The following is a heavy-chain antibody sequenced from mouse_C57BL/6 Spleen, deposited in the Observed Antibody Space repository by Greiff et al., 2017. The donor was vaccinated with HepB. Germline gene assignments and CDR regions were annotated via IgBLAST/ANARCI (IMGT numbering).Heavy chain of an antibody. D-gene: IGHD2-4*01. CDR1: GFTFSDYG. CDR2: ISSGSSTI. CDR3: ASGDYDPFAY. J-gene: IGHJ3*01. V-gene: IGHV5-17*01. Sequence: LVESGGGLVKPGGSLKLSCAASGFTFSDYGMHWVRQAPEKGLEWVAYISSGSSTIYYADTVKGRFTISRDNAKNTLFLQMTSLRSEDTAMYYCASGDYDPFAYWGQGTLVTVSA.